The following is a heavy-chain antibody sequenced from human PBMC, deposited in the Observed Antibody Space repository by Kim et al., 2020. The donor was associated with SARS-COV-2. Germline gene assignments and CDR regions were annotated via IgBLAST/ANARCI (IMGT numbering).Heavy chain of an antibody. CDR2: IYPGDSDT. D-gene: IGHD3-22*01. J-gene: IGHJ4*02. CDR1: GYSFTSYW. Sequence: GESLKISCKGSGYSFTSYWIGWVRQMPGKGLEWMGIIYPGDSDTRYSPSFQGQVTISADKSISTAYLQWSSLKALDTAMYYCARQGPGPNYYDSSGYFDYWGQGTLVTVSS. V-gene: IGHV5-51*01. CDR3: ARQGPGPNYYDSSGYFDY.